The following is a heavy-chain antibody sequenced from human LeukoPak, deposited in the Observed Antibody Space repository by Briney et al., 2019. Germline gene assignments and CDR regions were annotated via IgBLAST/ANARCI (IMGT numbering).Heavy chain of an antibody. V-gene: IGHV3-15*01. CDR2: LKSKTDGGTT. J-gene: IGHJ4*02. Sequence: AGGSLRLSCTGSGFMFGDYAMSWVRQAPGKGLEWLGRLKSKTDGGTTDYAAPVKGRFTISRDDSKNMLYLQMNSLKTDDTAVYYCTTEGAHIGYWGQGTLVTVSS. CDR3: TTEGAHIGY. D-gene: IGHD1-26*01. CDR1: GFMFGDYA.